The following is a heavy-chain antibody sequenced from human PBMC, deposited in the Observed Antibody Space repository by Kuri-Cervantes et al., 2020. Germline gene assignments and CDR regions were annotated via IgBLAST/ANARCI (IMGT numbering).Heavy chain of an antibody. CDR2: MNPNSGNK. V-gene: IGHV1-8*02. Sequence: DSVKVSCKASGYTFTSYGISWVRQAPGQGLEWMGWMNPNSGNKGYAQKFQGRVTMTRNTSTRKSYMELRSLRSDDTAVYYCARPYYDSSGYYVSDPWGQGTLVTVSS. CDR3: ARPYYDSSGYYVSDP. J-gene: IGHJ5*02. D-gene: IGHD3-22*01. CDR1: GYTFTSYG.